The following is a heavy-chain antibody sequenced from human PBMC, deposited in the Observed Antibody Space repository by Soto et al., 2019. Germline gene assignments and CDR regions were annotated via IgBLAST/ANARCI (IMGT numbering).Heavy chain of an antibody. CDR1: GGSISSTRHF. CDR2: IYYSGST. J-gene: IGHJ5*02. CDR3: ARDKRFLDTNWFDP. D-gene: IGHD3-3*01. Sequence: SETLSLTCTVSGGSISSTRHFWVWIRQPPGKGLEWIGYIYYSGSTNYNPSLKSRVTISVDTSKNQFSLKLSSVTAADTAVYYCARDKRFLDTNWFDPWGQGTLVTVSS. V-gene: IGHV4-61*01.